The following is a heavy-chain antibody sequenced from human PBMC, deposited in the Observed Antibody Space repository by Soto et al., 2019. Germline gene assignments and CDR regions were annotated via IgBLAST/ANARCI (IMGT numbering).Heavy chain of an antibody. J-gene: IGHJ6*02. D-gene: IGHD6-13*01. CDR3: ATSTIDTSTWKQYFYGMDV. Sequence: ASVKVSCKASADTFTRYVIHWVRQAPGQRLEWMGWINAGNGNTKYSQNFQGRVMITRDASASTAYMELSSLRSQDTAVYYCATSTIDTSTWKQYFYGMDVWGQGSTVTVSS. CDR1: ADTFTRYV. CDR2: INAGNGNT. V-gene: IGHV1-3*01.